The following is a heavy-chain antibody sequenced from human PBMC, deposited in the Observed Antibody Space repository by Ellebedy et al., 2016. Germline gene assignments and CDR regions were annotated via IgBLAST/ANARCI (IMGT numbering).Heavy chain of an antibody. CDR3: AKECGGDRHSGLLSYYYGMDV. CDR2: ISSGGST. J-gene: IGHJ6*02. D-gene: IGHD2-21*02. Sequence: GESLKISXAASGFTFSSSAMSWVRQAPGKGLEWVSAISSGGSTYYADSVKGHFTISRDNSKNTLYLQLNSLRAEDTAVYYCAKECGGDRHSGLLSYYYGMDVWGQGTTVTVSS. CDR1: GFTFSSSA. V-gene: IGHV3-23*01.